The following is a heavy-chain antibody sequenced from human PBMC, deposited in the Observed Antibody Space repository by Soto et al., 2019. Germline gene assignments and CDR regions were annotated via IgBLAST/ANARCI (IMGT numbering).Heavy chain of an antibody. J-gene: IGHJ4*02. V-gene: IGHV3-30*03. D-gene: IGHD3-10*01. Sequence: QVQLVESGGGVVQPGRSLRLSCAASGFTFSSYGMHWVRQAPGKGLEWVAVISYDGSNKYYADSVKGRFTISRDNSKNTLYLQMNSLRAEDTAVYYCAPSLWFGELQFDYWGQGTLVTVSS. CDR2: ISYDGSNK. CDR3: APSLWFGELQFDY. CDR1: GFTFSSYG.